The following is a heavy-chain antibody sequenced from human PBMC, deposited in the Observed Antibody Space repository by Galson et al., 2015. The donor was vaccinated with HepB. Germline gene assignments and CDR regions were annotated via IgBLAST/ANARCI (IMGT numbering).Heavy chain of an antibody. Sequence: SLRLSCAASGFRFSNHGMHWVRQAPGKGLESVAVISHDDTYKNYADSVKGRFTISRDDSKNALYLQLNSLRVDDTAVYYCAKEDCPGGLCFTDYWGQGTLVTVSS. V-gene: IGHV3-30*18. CDR3: AKEDCPGGLCFTDY. CDR2: ISHDDTYK. CDR1: GFRFSNHG. J-gene: IGHJ4*02. D-gene: IGHD2-8*02.